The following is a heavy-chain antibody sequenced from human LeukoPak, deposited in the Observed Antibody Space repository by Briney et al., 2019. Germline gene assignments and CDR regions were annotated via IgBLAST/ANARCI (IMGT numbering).Heavy chain of an antibody. D-gene: IGHD2-15*01. CDR3: ASEVRYCSGGSCYSQYNWFDP. CDR1: GYTFSGFY. J-gene: IGHJ5*02. V-gene: IGHV1-2*02. Sequence: ASVKVSCKASGYTFSGFYIHWVRQAPGQGLEWMGWINPNSGGTNYAQKFQGRVTMTRDTSISTAYMELSRLRSDDTAVYYCASEVRYCSGGSCYSQYNWFDPWGQGTLVTVSS. CDR2: INPNSGGT.